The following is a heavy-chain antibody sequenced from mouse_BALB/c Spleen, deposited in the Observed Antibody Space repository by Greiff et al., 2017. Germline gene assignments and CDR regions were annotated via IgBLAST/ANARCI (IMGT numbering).Heavy chain of an antibody. D-gene: IGHD1-1*01. V-gene: IGHV3-2*02. J-gene: IGHJ1*01. CDR3: AGYGSSSYWYFDV. CDR2: ISYSGST. CDR1: GYSITSDYA. Sequence: EVKLVESGPGLVKPSQSLSLTCTVTGYSITSDYAWNWIRQFPGNKLEWMGYISYSGSTSYNPSLKSRISITRDTSKNQFFLQLNSVTTEDTATYYCAGYGSSSYWYFDVWGAGTTVTVSS.